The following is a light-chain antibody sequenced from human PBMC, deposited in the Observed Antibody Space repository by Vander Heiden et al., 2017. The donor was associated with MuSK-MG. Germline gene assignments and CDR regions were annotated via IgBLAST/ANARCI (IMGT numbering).Light chain of an antibody. Sequence: QLVLTQSPSASSPLGASVMLTCTLSSEHSSYAIAWHQQQPEKGPRYLMKLNSDGSHSKGDGIPDRFSGSSSGAARYLTISSIQAEDEADYYCQNWGTGIQVFGGGTKLTVL. CDR3: QNWGTGIQV. V-gene: IGLV4-69*01. J-gene: IGLJ3*02. CDR2: LNSDGSH. CDR1: SEHSSYA.